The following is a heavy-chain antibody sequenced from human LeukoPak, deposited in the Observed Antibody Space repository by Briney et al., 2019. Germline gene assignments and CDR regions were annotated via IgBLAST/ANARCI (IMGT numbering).Heavy chain of an antibody. CDR2: ISAYNGNT. CDR3: ARGSVYYDSSGTGDY. Sequence: ASVKVSCKASGYTFTGYYMHWVRQAPGQGLEWMGWISAYNGNTNYAQKLQGRVTMTTDTSTSTAYMELWGLRSDDTAVYYCARGSVYYDSSGTGDYWGQGTLVTVSS. V-gene: IGHV1-18*04. J-gene: IGHJ4*02. CDR1: GYTFTGYY. D-gene: IGHD3-22*01.